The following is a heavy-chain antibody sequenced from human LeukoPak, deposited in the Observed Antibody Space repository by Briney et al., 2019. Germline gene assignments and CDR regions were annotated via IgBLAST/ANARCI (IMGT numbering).Heavy chain of an antibody. CDR2: INPNSGGT. Sequence: GASVKVSCKASGYTFTGYYMHWVRQAPGQGLEWMGWINPNSGGTNYAQKFQGRVTMTRDTSISTAYMELSRLRSDDTAVYYCARAPPMVRGYGRYNWFDPWGQGTLVTVSS. CDR1: GYTFTGYY. V-gene: IGHV1-2*02. CDR3: ARAPPMVRGYGRYNWFDP. D-gene: IGHD3-10*01. J-gene: IGHJ5*02.